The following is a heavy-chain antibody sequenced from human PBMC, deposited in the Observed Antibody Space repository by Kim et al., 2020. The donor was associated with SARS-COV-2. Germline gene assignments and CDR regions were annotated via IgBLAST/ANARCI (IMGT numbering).Heavy chain of an antibody. CDR2: T. Sequence: TNYERKLLGRVTMTKDTSISTAYMELTRLRSDDTAVYYCARRLTNDDAFDIWGQGTMVTVSS. CDR3: ARRLTNDDAFDI. J-gene: IGHJ3*02. V-gene: IGHV1-2*02. D-gene: IGHD1-1*01.